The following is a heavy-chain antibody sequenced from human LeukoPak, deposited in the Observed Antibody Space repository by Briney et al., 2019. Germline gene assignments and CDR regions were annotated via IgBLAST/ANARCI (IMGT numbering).Heavy chain of an antibody. CDR3: ATTYKGRYFDN. D-gene: IGHD1-1*01. V-gene: IGHV4-59*08. CDR1: GDSFSSYY. Sequence: SETLSLTCTVSGDSFSSYYCSWIRQPPGEGLEWIGSIYNSGSTDYNPSLKSRVTMSEDTSKNQFSLQLSSATAADTAVYYCATTYKGRYFDNWGQGTLVTVSS. J-gene: IGHJ4*02. CDR2: IYNSGST.